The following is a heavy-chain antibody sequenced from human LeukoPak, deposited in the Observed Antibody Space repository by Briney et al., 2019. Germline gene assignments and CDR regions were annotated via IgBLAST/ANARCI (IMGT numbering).Heavy chain of an antibody. Sequence: GGSLRLSCAASGFTFRSYWMSWVRQAPGKGLEWVANINQDGSEKYYVDSVRGRFTISRDNAKSSLYLQMNSLGAEDTALYYCARGRGCSSMSCYPDYWGQGTLVTVSS. J-gene: IGHJ4*02. D-gene: IGHD2-2*01. CDR2: INQDGSEK. V-gene: IGHV3-7*04. CDR3: ARGRGCSSMSCYPDY. CDR1: GFTFRSYW.